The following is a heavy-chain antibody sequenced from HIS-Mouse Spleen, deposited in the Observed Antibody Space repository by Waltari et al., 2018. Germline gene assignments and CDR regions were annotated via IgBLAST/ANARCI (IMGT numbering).Heavy chain of an antibody. J-gene: IGHJ4*02. Sequence: EVQLVESGGGLVQPGGSLRLSCTASGFTFSSYWMSWVRQAPGKGLEGVDNIKQDGSEKYYVDSVKGRFTISRDNAKNSLYLQMTSLRAEDTAVYYCAREIRAFDYWGQGTLVTVSS. CDR2: IKQDGSEK. CDR3: AREIRAFDY. V-gene: IGHV3-7*01. CDR1: GFTFSSYW.